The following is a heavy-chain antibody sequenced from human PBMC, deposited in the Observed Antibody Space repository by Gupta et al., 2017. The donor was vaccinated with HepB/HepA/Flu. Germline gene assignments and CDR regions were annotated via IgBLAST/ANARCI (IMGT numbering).Heavy chain of an antibody. J-gene: IGHJ4*02. CDR3: TRGYSAYDWVY. CDR2: MNPNTGKT. Sequence: QVQLVQSGAEVKKPGASVKVSCQASGYTFTSYDINWVRQATGQGLEWMGWMNPNTGKTGYERKFQGRVTMTRDTSISTAYMELSSLRSEDTAVYYCTRGYSAYDWVYWGQGSLVTVSS. D-gene: IGHD5-12*01. V-gene: IGHV1-8*01. CDR1: GYTFTSYD.